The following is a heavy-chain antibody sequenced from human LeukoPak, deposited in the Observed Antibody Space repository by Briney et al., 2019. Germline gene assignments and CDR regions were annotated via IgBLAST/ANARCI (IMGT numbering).Heavy chain of an antibody. V-gene: IGHV3-23*01. CDR1: GFTFSSYA. D-gene: IGHD2-2*01. Sequence: GGSLRLSCAASGFTFSSYAMIWVRHAPGKGLEWVSTISGIGSSTFYADFVKGRFTIARDNSKNTLYLQMNSLRAEDTAIYYCARGKYCSSTSCYFMDYWFDPWGQGTLVTVSS. J-gene: IGHJ5*02. CDR3: ARGKYCSSTSCYFMDYWFDP. CDR2: ISGIGSST.